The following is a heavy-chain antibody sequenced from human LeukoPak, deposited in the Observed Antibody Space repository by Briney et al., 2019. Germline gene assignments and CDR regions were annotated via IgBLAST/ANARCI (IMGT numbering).Heavy chain of an antibody. CDR1: GGSISSYF. Sequence: SETLSLTCTVSGGSISSYFWSWVRQPPGKGLEWIGYIYYSGITNYNPSLKSRITISVDTSKNQFSLKLSSVTAAATAVYYCARSEGGYYYYYYMDVWGKGTTVSVSS. CDR2: IYYSGIT. V-gene: IGHV4-59*01. CDR3: ARSEGGYYYYYYMDV. J-gene: IGHJ6*03.